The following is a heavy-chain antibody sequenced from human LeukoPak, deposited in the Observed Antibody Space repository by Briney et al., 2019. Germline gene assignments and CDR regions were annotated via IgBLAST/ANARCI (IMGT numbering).Heavy chain of an antibody. D-gene: IGHD3-22*01. Sequence: PGGSLRLSCAASGFTFSNAWMSWVRQAPGKGLEWVGRIKSKADGGTTDYAAPVKGRFAISRDDSKSTLYLQMNSLKTEDTAVYYCTTVYYYDSSGFPQDYYYYYMDVWGKGTTVTVSS. CDR1: GFTFSNAW. CDR2: IKSKADGGTT. J-gene: IGHJ6*03. V-gene: IGHV3-15*01. CDR3: TTVYYYDSSGFPQDYYYYYMDV.